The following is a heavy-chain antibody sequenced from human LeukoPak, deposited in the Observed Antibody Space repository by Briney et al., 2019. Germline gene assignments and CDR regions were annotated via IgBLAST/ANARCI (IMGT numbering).Heavy chain of an antibody. V-gene: IGHV4-39*07. CDR3: ARDVFEPYYFDY. CDR2: LLYSGTT. CDR1: GGSISNSSYY. J-gene: IGHJ4*02. Sequence: PSETLSLTRTVSGGSISNSSYYWGWIRQPPGKGLEWIGSLLYSGTTYYNPSLRSRVTMSVDTSKNHFSLNLSSLTAADTAMYYCARDVFEPYYFDYWGQGSLVTVSS. D-gene: IGHD3-10*01.